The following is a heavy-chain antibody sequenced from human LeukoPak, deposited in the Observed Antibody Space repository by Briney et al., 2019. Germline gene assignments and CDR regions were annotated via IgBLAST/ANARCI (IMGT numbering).Heavy chain of an antibody. CDR1: GVTFTYYA. V-gene: IGHV3-23*01. CDR3: ATIVPDVVATLTFDY. Sequence: GGSLRLSCEASGVTFTYYAMTWVRQAPGKGLEWVSGISGPGNRAYYADSVKGRFTISRDTSKHTLYLQMNSLRVEETAVYYCATIVPDVVATLTFDYWGQGTLVTVSS. J-gene: IGHJ4*02. D-gene: IGHD2-15*01. CDR2: ISGPGNRA.